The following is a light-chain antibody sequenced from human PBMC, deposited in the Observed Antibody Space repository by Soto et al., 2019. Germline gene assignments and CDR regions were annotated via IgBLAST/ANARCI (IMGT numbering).Light chain of an antibody. CDR3: QQNFSIPIT. J-gene: IGKJ5*01. Sequence: DIQLTQSTSTLSGSVGDRVTITCRASQTIGNWLAWYQHKPGKGPKLLIYYASTLETGVPSRFTGRGSGTHFTLTITGLQPADFATYYCQQNFSIPITFGQGTRLEIK. CDR1: QTIGNW. CDR2: YAS. V-gene: IGKV1-5*01.